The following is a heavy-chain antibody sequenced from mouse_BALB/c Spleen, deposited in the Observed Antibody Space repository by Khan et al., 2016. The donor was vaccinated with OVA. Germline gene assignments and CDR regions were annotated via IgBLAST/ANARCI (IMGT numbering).Heavy chain of an antibody. J-gene: IGHJ3*01. V-gene: IGHV3-2*02. Sequence: EVQLQESGPGLVKPSQSLSLTCTVTGYSITSEYAWNWIRQFPGNKLEWMGYINYSGNTRFNPSLKSRTSITRDTSKNQFFLQLNSVTTEDTATYYCARKDYYDYDPFPCWGQGTLVTVSA. CDR3: ARKDYYDYDPFPC. CDR2: INYSGNT. CDR1: GYSITSEYA. D-gene: IGHD2-4*01.